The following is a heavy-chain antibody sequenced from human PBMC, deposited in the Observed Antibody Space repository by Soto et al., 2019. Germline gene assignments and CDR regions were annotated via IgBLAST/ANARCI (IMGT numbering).Heavy chain of an antibody. CDR1: GGSISSGGYY. Sequence: PSETLSLTCTVSGGSISSGGYYWSWIRQHPGKGLEWIRYIYYSGSTYYNPSLKSRVTISVDTSKNQFSLKLSSVTAADTAVYYCARSRWFGEFPFDYWGQGPLVTVSS. J-gene: IGHJ4*02. CDR3: ARSRWFGEFPFDY. D-gene: IGHD3-10*01. V-gene: IGHV4-31*03. CDR2: IYYSGST.